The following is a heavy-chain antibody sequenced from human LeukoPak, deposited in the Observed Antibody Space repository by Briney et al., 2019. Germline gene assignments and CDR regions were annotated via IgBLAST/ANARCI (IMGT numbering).Heavy chain of an antibody. V-gene: IGHV3-30-3*01. D-gene: IGHD1-14*01. CDR3: GRRAATSSLDY. CDR2: ISYDGSSK. Sequence: GRSLRLSCAASGFTFSTYTMHWVRQAPGKGLEWVAVISYDGSSKYYADSVKGRFTISRDNSKNTLYLQTDSLRAEDTAVYCCGRRAATSSLDYWGQGTLVTVSS. CDR1: GFTFSTYT. J-gene: IGHJ4*02.